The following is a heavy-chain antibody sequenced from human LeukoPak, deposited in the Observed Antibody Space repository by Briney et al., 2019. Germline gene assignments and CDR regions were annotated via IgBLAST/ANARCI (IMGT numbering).Heavy chain of an antibody. J-gene: IGHJ6*02. D-gene: IGHD6-19*01. CDR3: ASEILSAVAGTPYYYYGMDV. V-gene: IGHV3-7*03. Sequence: PGGSLRLSCAASGFTFSNYWMSWVRQAPGKGLEWVANIKPDGSEKDYVDSVKGRFTISRDNSKNTLYLQMNSLRAEDTAVYYCASEILSAVAGTPYYYYGMDVWGQGTTVTVSS. CDR2: IKPDGSEK. CDR1: GFTFSNYW.